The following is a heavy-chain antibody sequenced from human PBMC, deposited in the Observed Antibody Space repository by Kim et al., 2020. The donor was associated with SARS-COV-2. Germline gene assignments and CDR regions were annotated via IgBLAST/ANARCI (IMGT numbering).Heavy chain of an antibody. CDR1: GFTFSSYG. CDR3: AKDIPLDRLIPVAFDI. J-gene: IGHJ3*02. Sequence: GGSLRLSCAASGFTFSSYGMHWVRQAPGKGLEWVAVISYDGSNKYYADSVKGRFTISRDNSKNTLYLQMNSLRAEDTAVYYCAKDIPLDRLIPVAFDIWGQGTMVTVSS. CDR2: ISYDGSNK. D-gene: IGHD6-25*01. V-gene: IGHV3-30*18.